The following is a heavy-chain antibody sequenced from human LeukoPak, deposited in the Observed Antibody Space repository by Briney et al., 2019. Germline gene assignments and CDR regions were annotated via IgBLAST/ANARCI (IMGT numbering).Heavy chain of an antibody. Sequence: GGSLRLSCAASGFTFRDFSMSWVRQAPGKGLEGVSNIRSNGGDTYYTDSVKGRFTISRDNSKNTLYLEMNSLRAGDTAVYYCAKGGYTTWFDPWGQGTLVTVSS. CDR2: IRSNGGDT. V-gene: IGHV3-23*01. CDR3: AKGGYTTWFDP. D-gene: IGHD2-15*01. CDR1: GFTFRDFS. J-gene: IGHJ5*02.